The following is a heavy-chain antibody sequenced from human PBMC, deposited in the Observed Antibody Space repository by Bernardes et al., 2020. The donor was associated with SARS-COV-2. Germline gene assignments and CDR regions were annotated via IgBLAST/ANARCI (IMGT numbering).Heavy chain of an antibody. CDR2: INAGNGNT. V-gene: IGHV1-3*01. Sequence: ASVKVSCKASGYTFTTHAIHWVRQAPGQRLEWMGWINAGNGNTKYSQKFQGRVTITRDTSATTAYMELSGLRSEDTAIFYCARLGYTDYDYFFDYWGQGTLVTVSS. CDR1: GYTFTTHA. CDR3: ARLGYTDYDYFFDY. D-gene: IGHD5-12*01. J-gene: IGHJ4*02.